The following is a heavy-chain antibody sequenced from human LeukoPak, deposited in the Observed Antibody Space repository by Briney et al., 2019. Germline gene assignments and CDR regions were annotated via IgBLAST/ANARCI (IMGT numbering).Heavy chain of an antibody. D-gene: IGHD3-10*01. V-gene: IGHV3-30-3*01. CDR2: ISYDGSNK. CDR3: ARGGSYYYSYYGMDV. J-gene: IGHJ6*02. Sequence: GGSLRLSCAASGFTFSSYAMHWVRQAPGKGLEWVAVISYDGSNKYYADSVKGRFTISRGNSKNTLYLQMNSLRAEDTAVYYCARGGSYYYSYYGMDVWGQGTTVTVSS. CDR1: GFTFSSYA.